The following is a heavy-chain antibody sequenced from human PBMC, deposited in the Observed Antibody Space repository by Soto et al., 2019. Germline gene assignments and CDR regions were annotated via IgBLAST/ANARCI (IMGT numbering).Heavy chain of an antibody. CDR3: ARPKGIAPAVWYFDL. D-gene: IGHD2-15*01. V-gene: IGHV4-59*08. Sequence: QVQLRESGPGLVKPSETLSLTCTVSGDFISSHYWSWIRQPPGKGLEWIGYVYYDGKTDSSPSLKSRVTISLDTSNNQISLSLTSVTAADTAVYYCARPKGIAPAVWYFDLWGRGTLVTVSS. CDR2: VYYDGKT. CDR1: GDFISSHY. J-gene: IGHJ2*01.